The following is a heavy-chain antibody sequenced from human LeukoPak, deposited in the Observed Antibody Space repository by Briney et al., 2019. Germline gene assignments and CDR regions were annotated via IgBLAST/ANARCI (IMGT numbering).Heavy chain of an antibody. CDR3: ATTRGITQASQLLWFGELLYPPAFDI. Sequence: ASVKVSCKASGYTFTGYYMHWVRQAPGRGLEWMGWINPNSGGTNYAQKFQGRVTMTRDTSISTAYMELSRLRSDDTAVYYCATTRGITQASQLLWFGELLYPPAFDIWGQGTMVTVSS. CDR1: GYTFTGYY. V-gene: IGHV1-2*02. J-gene: IGHJ3*02. CDR2: INPNSGGT. D-gene: IGHD3-10*01.